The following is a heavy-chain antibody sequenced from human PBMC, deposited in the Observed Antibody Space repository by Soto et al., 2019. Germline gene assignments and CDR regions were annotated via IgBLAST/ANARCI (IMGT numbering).Heavy chain of an antibody. CDR2: LYWDDGK. V-gene: IGHV2-5*02. CDR3: AHSPAPRVYLQH. J-gene: IGHJ1*01. CDR1: GFSLNTGGVT. Sequence: GSGPTLVTPTHTLTLTCFFSGFSLNTGGVTVGWIRQPPGKALEWVALLYWDDGKRYSPSLKSRLTITKKTSRNQVVLTMTNVDPEDTATYFCAHSPAPRVYLQHWCDGTLVAVSS. D-gene: IGHD3-10*01.